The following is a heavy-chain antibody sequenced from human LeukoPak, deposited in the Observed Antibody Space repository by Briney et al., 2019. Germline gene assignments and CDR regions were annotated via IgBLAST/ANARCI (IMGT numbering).Heavy chain of an antibody. CDR1: GGTFSSYA. Sequence: SVKVSCKASGGTFSSYAISWVRQAPGQGLEWMGGIIPIFGTANYAQKFQGRVTITADESTSTAYMELSSLRSEDTAVYYCASATCYDFWSGYFDHYYYYMDVWGKGTTVTVSS. CDR3: ASATCYDFWSGYFDHYYYYMDV. D-gene: IGHD3-3*01. J-gene: IGHJ6*03. CDR2: IIPIFGTA. V-gene: IGHV1-69*13.